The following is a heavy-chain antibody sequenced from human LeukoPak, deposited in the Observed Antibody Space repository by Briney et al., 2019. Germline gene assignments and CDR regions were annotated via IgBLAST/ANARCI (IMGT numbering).Heavy chain of an antibody. CDR3: ARVGTGTIDY. CDR2: IYYSGNT. V-gene: IGHV4-59*02. D-gene: IGHD1-1*01. J-gene: IGHJ4*02. Sequence: SETLALTCTVSGGSVSGYYWGWIRQPPGKGLEWIGYIYYSGNTNYHPSLKSRVTISVDTSKNQFSLKLSSVTAADTGIYYCARVGTGTIDYWGQGALVTVSS. CDR1: GGSVSGYY.